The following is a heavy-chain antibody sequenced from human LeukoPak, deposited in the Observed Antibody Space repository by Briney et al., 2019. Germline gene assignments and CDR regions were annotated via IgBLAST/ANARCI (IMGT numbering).Heavy chain of an antibody. V-gene: IGHV4-59*01. CDR2: IYYRGST. D-gene: IGHD3-3*01. J-gene: IGHJ3*02. Sequence: PSETLSLTCTVSGGSITGYYWSWIRQPPGKGLEWIGYIYYRGSTNYNPSLKSRVTISVDTSKNQFSLKLSSVTAADTAVYYCARDGGYYDFWSGYSGSLAHDAFDIWGQGTMVTVSS. CDR3: ARDGGYYDFWSGYSGSLAHDAFDI. CDR1: GGSITGYY.